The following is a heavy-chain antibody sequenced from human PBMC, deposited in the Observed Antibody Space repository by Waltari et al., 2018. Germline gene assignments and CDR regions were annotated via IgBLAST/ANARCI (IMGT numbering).Heavy chain of an antibody. D-gene: IGHD2-21*02. Sequence: QLQLQESGPGLVKPSETLSLTCTVPGGSISSSSYYWGWIRQPPGKGLEWIGSIYYSGSTYYNPSLKSRVTISVDTSKNQFSLKLSSVTAADTAVYYCVVVTATPDDFDYWGQGTLVTVSS. CDR3: VVVTATPDDFDY. J-gene: IGHJ4*02. CDR1: GGSISSSSYY. V-gene: IGHV4-39*01. CDR2: IYYSGST.